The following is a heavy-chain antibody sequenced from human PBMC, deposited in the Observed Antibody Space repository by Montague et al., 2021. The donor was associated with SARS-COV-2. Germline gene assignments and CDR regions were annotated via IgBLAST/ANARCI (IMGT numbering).Heavy chain of an antibody. D-gene: IGHD3-22*01. CDR2: IKQDGSEK. V-gene: IGHV3-7*05. Sequence: SLRLSCAASGFTFSTFSMTWVRQVPGKGLEWVANIKQDGSEKYYVDSVKGRFTISRDNAKNSLYLQLDSLRAEDTAVYYCARGYDSSGYQYWGQGTLVTVSS. CDR3: ARGYDSSGYQY. CDR1: GFTFSTFS. J-gene: IGHJ4*02.